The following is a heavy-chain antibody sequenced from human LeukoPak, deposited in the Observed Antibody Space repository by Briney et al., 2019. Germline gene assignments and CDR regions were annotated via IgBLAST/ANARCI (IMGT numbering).Heavy chain of an antibody. V-gene: IGHV1-69*01. D-gene: IGHD5-12*01. CDR2: IIPIFGTA. J-gene: IGHJ6*03. CDR1: GGTFSSYA. Sequence: SVKVSCKASGGTFSSYAVSWVRQAPGQGLEGMGGIIPIFGTANYAQKFQGRVTITADESTSTAYMELSSLRSEDTAVYYCARELSGYESRVGYYYMDVWGKGTTVTVSS. CDR3: ARELSGYESRVGYYYMDV.